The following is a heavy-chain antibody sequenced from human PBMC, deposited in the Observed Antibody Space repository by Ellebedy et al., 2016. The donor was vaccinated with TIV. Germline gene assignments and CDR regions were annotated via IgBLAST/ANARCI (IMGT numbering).Heavy chain of an antibody. J-gene: IGHJ6*02. CDR2: LYLDGDIT. V-gene: IGHV3-74*01. CDR1: GFTFSRYW. Sequence: LTCAASGFTFSRYWLHWVRQAPGTALVWVSCLYLDGDITTYADSVKGRFTISRDNSKNTVYLQMNSLRAEDTAVYYCTRGGFGHAMDVWGQGTTVTVSS. D-gene: IGHD3-10*01. CDR3: TRGGFGHAMDV.